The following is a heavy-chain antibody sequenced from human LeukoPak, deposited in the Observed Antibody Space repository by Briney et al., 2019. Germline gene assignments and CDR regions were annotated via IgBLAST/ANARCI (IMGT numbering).Heavy chain of an antibody. CDR3: AKDRSYDSTVPNY. CDR2: ISYDGHRA. Sequence: GGSLRLSCAASGFTFSSFGMHWVRQAPGKGLEWVAVISYDGHRAFYGDSVKGRFTISRDNSKNTLYLQMNSLRAEDTAVYYCAKDRSYDSTVPNYWGQGTLVTVSS. D-gene: IGHD3-22*01. J-gene: IGHJ4*02. CDR1: GFTFSSFG. V-gene: IGHV3-30*18.